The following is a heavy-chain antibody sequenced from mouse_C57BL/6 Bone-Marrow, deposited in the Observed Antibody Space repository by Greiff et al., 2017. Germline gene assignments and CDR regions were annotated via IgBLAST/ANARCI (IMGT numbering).Heavy chain of an antibody. CDR1: GYTFTSYW. CDR2: IHPSDSDT. V-gene: IGHV1-74*01. Sequence: VQLQQPGAELVKPGASVKVSCKASGYTFTSYWMHWVKQRPGQGLEWIGRIHPSDSDTNYTQQFKGKATLTVDKSSSTAYMWLSSLTSEDSAVSYCAIYYGNYDYAMDYWGQGTSVTVSS. J-gene: IGHJ4*01. CDR3: AIYYGNYDYAMDY. D-gene: IGHD2-1*01.